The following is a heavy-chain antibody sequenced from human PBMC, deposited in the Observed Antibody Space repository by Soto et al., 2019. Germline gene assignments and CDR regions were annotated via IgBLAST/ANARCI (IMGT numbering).Heavy chain of an antibody. Sequence: ASVKVSCKASGYTFTSYYMHWVRQAPGQGLEWMGIINPSGGSTSYAQKFQGRVTMTRDTSTSTVYMELSSLRSEDTAVYYCARVPILTGYFHYYYGMDVWGQGTTVTVSS. J-gene: IGHJ6*02. V-gene: IGHV1-46*01. CDR1: GYTFTSYY. CDR2: INPSGGST. CDR3: ARVPILTGYFHYYYGMDV. D-gene: IGHD3-9*01.